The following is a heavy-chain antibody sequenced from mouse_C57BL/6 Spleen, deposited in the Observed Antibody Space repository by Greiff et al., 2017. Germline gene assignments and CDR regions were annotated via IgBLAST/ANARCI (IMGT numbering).Heavy chain of an antibody. J-gene: IGHJ3*01. CDR1: GYAFTNYL. CDR3: ARPTRTGWFAY. Sequence: QVQLKQSGAELVRPGTSVKVSCKASGYAFTNYLIEWVKQRPGQGLAWIGVINPGSGGTYYNEKFKGKATRTADKSSSTAYMQLSSLTSEDSAVYCCARPTRTGWFAYWGQGTLLTVSA. V-gene: IGHV1-54*01. CDR2: INPGSGGT. D-gene: IGHD4-1*01.